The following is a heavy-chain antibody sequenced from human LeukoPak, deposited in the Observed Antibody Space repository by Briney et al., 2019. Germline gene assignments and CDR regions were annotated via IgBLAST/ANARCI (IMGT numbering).Heavy chain of an antibody. Sequence: SVKVSCKASGGTFSSYAISWVRQAPGQGLEWMGRIIPILGIANYAQKFQGRVTITADKSTSTAYMELSSLRSEDTAVYYCARDSPVAGTFDYWGQGTLVTVSS. CDR2: IIPILGIA. CDR3: ARDSPVAGTFDY. V-gene: IGHV1-69*04. CDR1: GGTFSSYA. J-gene: IGHJ4*02. D-gene: IGHD6-19*01.